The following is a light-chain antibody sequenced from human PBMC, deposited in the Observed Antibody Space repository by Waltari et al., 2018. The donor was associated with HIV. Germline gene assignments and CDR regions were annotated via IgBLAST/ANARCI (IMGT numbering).Light chain of an antibody. V-gene: IGLV3-21*02. J-gene: IGLJ3*02. Sequence: SYVLTQPPSVSVAPGQTARITCGGNNTGPKSVHWYQQMPGQAPVLVVYDDSDRPSGISERFSGSNSGSTATLTISRVEAGDEADYYCQVWDSSSDHPGVVFGGGTKLTVL. CDR2: DDS. CDR3: QVWDSSSDHPGVV. CDR1: NTGPKS.